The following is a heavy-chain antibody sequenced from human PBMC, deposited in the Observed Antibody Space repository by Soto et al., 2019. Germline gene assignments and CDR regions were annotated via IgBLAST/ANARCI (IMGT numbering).Heavy chain of an antibody. Sequence: PGGSLRLSCAASGLTFDSSGMTWVRQAPGKGLEWVSSIRGSGTSTYYADSVKGRFTISRDNSKNTLYLQMNSLRAEDTALYYCAKYASSTWSLFDYWGQGTLVTVSS. CDR2: IRGSGTST. D-gene: IGHD6-13*01. V-gene: IGHV3-23*01. J-gene: IGHJ4*02. CDR3: AKYASSTWSLFDY. CDR1: GLTFDSSG.